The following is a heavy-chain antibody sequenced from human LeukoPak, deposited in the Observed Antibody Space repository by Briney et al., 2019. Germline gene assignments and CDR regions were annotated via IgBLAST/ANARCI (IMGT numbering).Heavy chain of an antibody. D-gene: IGHD5-18*01. Sequence: GGSLRLSCAASGFTFSAYSMNWVRQAPGRGLEWVSAISSSSSYIYYADSVKGRFTISRDDAKNSLYLQLNSLRAEDTAIYYCAREIAPVGYSYGDACDFWGQGTMVTVSS. V-gene: IGHV3-21*01. CDR1: GFTFSAYS. CDR2: ISSSSSYI. J-gene: IGHJ3*01. CDR3: AREIAPVGYSYGDACDF.